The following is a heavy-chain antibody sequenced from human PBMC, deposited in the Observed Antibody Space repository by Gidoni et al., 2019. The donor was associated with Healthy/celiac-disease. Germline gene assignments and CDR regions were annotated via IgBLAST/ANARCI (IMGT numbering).Heavy chain of an antibody. D-gene: IGHD5-18*01. J-gene: IGHJ5*02. Sequence: QVQLQESGPGLVKPSQTLSLTCTVSGGSISSGGYYWSWIRQHPGKGLEWIGYIYYSGSTYYNSSLKSRVTISVDTSKNQFSLKLSSVTAADTAVYYCAREEYSYGSNWFDPWGQGTLVTVSS. CDR3: AREEYSYGSNWFDP. CDR2: IYYSGST. CDR1: GGSISSGGYY. V-gene: IGHV4-31*03.